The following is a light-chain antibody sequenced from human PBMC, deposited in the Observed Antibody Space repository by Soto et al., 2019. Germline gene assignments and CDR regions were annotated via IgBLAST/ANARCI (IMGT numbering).Light chain of an antibody. CDR2: YMS. CDR1: QYVGSR. V-gene: IGKV3-11*01. J-gene: IGKJ1*01. CDR3: QQYNNWPRT. Sequence: EIVLTQSPATLSSSPGETATLSCRASQYVGSRLAWYQHKPGQAPRLLIYYMSKRATGIPARFSGSGSGTDFTLTISSLQSEDFAVYYCQQYNNWPRTFGQGTKVDIK.